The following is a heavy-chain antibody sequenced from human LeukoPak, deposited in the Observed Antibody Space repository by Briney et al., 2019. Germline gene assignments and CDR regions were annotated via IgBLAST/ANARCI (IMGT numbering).Heavy chain of an antibody. CDR3: ARGSGSWYRGFDY. Sequence: SETLSLTCTVSGGSISSYYWSWIRQPPGKGLEWIGYIYYSGSTNYNPSLKSRVTISVDTSKNQLSLKLSSVTAADTAVYYCARGSGSWYRGFDYWGQGTLVTVSS. CDR1: GGSISSYY. D-gene: IGHD6-13*01. J-gene: IGHJ4*02. V-gene: IGHV4-59*01. CDR2: IYYSGST.